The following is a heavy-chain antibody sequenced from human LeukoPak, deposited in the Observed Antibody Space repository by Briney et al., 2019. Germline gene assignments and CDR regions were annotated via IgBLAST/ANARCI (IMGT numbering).Heavy chain of an antibody. J-gene: IGHJ4*02. CDR1: GFTFSSYG. Sequence: PGGSLKLSCAASGFTFSSYGMHWVRQAPGKGLEWVAVISYDGSNKYYADSVKGRFTISRDNSKNTLYLQMNSLRAEDTAVYYCAKGYYDSGGSYYYFDYWGQGTLVTVSS. D-gene: IGHD3-22*01. V-gene: IGHV3-30*18. CDR3: AKGYYDSGGSYYYFDY. CDR2: ISYDGSNK.